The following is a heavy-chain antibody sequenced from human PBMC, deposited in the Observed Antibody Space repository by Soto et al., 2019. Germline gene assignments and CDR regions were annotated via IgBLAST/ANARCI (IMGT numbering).Heavy chain of an antibody. CDR1: GFTFSDYY. CDR2: ISSSSSYT. V-gene: IGHV3-11*05. D-gene: IGHD6-19*01. J-gene: IGHJ1*01. Sequence: QVQLVESGGGLVKPGGSLRLSCAASGFTFSDYYMSWIRQAPGKGLEWVSYISSSSSYTHYADSVKGRFTIARDNAKKSMYLQMISLRAEATAVYYCARGAGYSSGWENVWGHWGQGTLVNVSS. CDR3: ARGAGYSSGWENVWGH.